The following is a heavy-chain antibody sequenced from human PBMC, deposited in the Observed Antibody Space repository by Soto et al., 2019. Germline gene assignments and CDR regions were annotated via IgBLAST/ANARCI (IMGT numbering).Heavy chain of an antibody. CDR3: VRGTRDCSTISCYTPQGTFYYGMDV. V-gene: IGHV1-69*01. CDR2: IIPMFGAP. D-gene: IGHD2-2*02. J-gene: IGHJ6*02. CDR1: GGSFSKYG. Sequence: QVQVVQSGAEVKKPGASVKVSCKAAGGSFSKYGSSWVRQARGQGLEWMGGIIPMFGAPNYAQKFRGRVTINSDASTRTAYMDLSSLRSDDTAIYYCVRGTRDCSTISCYTPQGTFYYGMDVWGQGTTVTVSS.